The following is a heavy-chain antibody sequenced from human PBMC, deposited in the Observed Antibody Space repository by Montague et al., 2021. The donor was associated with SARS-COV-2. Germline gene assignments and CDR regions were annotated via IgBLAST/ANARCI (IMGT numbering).Heavy chain of an antibody. CDR2: IYLSGTT. CDR1: GGSISSSNYY. V-gene: IGHV4-39*01. CDR3: ARETYTCGCFHHFDY. Sequence: SETLSLTCTVSGGSISSSNYYWGWIRQPPGKGLEWIGSIYLSGTTYYNPSLQSRVRISVYTSKKQFYLKLSSVTAADTAVYYCARETYTCGCFHHFDYWGQGTMVTVSS. D-gene: IGHD6-19*01. J-gene: IGHJ4*02.